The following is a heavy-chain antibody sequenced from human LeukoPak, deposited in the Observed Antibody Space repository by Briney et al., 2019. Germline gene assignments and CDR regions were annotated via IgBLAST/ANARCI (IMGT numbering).Heavy chain of an antibody. CDR2: INWNGRSK. CDR3: ARENSPDNWFDP. J-gene: IGHJ5*02. Sequence: GRSLRLSCAASRFTFDDYGMSWVSQAPRKWLEWETGINWNGRSKGYADSVKGRFTISRDNAKNYLYLQMNSLRAEDTALYYCARENSPDNWFDPWGQGTLVTVSS. V-gene: IGHV3-20*04. CDR1: RFTFDDYG. D-gene: IGHD1/OR15-1a*01.